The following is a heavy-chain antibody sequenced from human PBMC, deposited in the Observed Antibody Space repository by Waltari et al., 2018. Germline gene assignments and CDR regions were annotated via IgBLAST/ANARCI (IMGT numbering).Heavy chain of an antibody. D-gene: IGHD1-26*01. Sequence: QAQLLQSGAELTRPGASLWLSCKASGVTFTDYHTHWVRQAPGQRPAWMGSINANTGGVNYAPQFRGRLTLTRDTTISTVFMSLTGLTHDDMAIYFCTRVVWESQLHYWHFDLWGRGTPLTVS. CDR1: GVTFTDYH. J-gene: IGHJ2*01. CDR3: TRVVWESQLHYWHFDL. CDR2: INANTGGV. V-gene: IGHV1-2*02.